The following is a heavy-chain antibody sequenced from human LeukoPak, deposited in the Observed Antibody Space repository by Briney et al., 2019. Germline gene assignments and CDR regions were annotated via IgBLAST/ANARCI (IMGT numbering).Heavy chain of an antibody. J-gene: IGHJ6*02. CDR3: ANTDYYYGMDV. CDR2: IYYSGGNT. D-gene: IGHD2-8*02. CDR1: GFMFSNFA. Sequence: GGSLRLSCAASGFMFSNFAMSWVRQAPGKGLEWVSTIYYSGGNTYSADSVKGRFTISRDNAKNTLYLQMNSLRAKDTAVYYCANTDYYYGMDVWGQGTTVTVSS. V-gene: IGHV3-23*01.